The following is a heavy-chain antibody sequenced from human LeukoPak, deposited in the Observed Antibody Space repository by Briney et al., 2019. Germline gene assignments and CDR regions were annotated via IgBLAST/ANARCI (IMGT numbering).Heavy chain of an antibody. CDR3: AKEVLDYEIPYWYFDL. J-gene: IGHJ2*01. Sequence: GGSLRLSCAASGFTFSTYTMSWVRQAPGKGLEWVSAMNGDGDYTYNADSVKGRFTISRDNSKNTLYLQINSLRAEDTGVYHCAKEVLDYEIPYWYFDLWGLGTLVTVSS. V-gene: IGHV3-23*01. D-gene: IGHD4-17*01. CDR1: GFTFSTYT. CDR2: MNGDGDYT.